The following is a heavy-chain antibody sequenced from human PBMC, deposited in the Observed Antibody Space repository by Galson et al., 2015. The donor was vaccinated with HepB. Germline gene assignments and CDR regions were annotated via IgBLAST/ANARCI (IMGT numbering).Heavy chain of an antibody. Sequence: SLRLSCAASGFTFSSYAMHWVRQAPGKGLEWVAVISYDGSNKYYADSVKGRFTISRDNSKNTLYLQMNSLRAEDTAVYYCAREIGYYDSSGPGPLFDYWGQGTLVTVSS. CDR3: AREIGYYDSSGPGPLFDY. J-gene: IGHJ4*02. V-gene: IGHV3-30*04. CDR2: ISYDGSNK. D-gene: IGHD3-22*01. CDR1: GFTFSSYA.